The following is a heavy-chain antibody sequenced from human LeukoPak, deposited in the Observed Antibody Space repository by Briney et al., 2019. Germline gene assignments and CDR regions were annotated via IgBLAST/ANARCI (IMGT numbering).Heavy chain of an antibody. CDR2: ISYDGSNK. CDR1: GFTFSSYA. Sequence: GRSLRLSCAASGFTFSSYAMHWVRQAPGKGLEWVAVISYDGSNKYYADSVKGRFTISRDNSKNTLYLQMNSLRAEDTAVYYCAKGGLVVPAAMAYFDYWGQGTLVTVSS. CDR3: AKGGLVVPAAMAYFDY. D-gene: IGHD2-2*01. J-gene: IGHJ4*02. V-gene: IGHV3-30-3*01.